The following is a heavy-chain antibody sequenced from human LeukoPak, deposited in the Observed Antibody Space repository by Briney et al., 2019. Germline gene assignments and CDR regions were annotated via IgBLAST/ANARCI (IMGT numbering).Heavy chain of an antibody. CDR3: AKDFISGWYRDLGY. CDR2: ISGSGGST. V-gene: IGHV3-23*01. Sequence: PGGSLRLSCAVSGFTFSSYAMRWVRQAPGKGLEWVSAISGSGGSTYYADSVKARFTISIDNSRDTLYLQMNSLRAEDTAVYYCAKDFISGWYRDLGYWGQGTLVTFSS. J-gene: IGHJ4*02. CDR1: GFTFSSYA. D-gene: IGHD6-19*01.